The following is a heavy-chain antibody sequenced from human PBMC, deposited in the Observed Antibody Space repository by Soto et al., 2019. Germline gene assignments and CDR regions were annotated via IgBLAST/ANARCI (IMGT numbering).Heavy chain of an antibody. CDR1: GFTFTSSA. V-gene: IGHV1-58*01. J-gene: IGHJ6*02. CDR3: AATRYFDWFYYYYGMDV. D-gene: IGHD3-9*01. CDR2: IVVGSGNT. Sequence: SVKVSCKASGFTFTSSAAQWVRQARGQRLEWIGWIVVGSGNTNYAQKFQERVTITRDMSTSTAYMELSSLRSEDTAVYYCAATRYFDWFYYYYGMDVWGQGTTVTVSS.